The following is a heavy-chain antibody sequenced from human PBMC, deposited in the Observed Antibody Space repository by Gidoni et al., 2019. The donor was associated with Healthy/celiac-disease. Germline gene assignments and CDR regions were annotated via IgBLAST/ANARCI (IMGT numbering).Heavy chain of an antibody. Sequence: QVQLQQWGAGLLKPSETLSLTCAVYGGSFSGYYWSGIRQPPGKGREWIGEIKHSGSTNYNPSLKSRVTISVDTSKNQFSLKLSSVTAADTAGYYCARGSGYWGQGTLVTVSS. CDR3: ARGSGY. CDR2: IKHSGST. D-gene: IGHD3-10*01. CDR1: GGSFSGYY. J-gene: IGHJ4*02. V-gene: IGHV4-34*01.